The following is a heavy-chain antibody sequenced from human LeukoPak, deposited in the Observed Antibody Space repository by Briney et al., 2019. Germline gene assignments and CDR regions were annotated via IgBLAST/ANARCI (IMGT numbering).Heavy chain of an antibody. CDR1: GGSISSYY. Sequence: PSETLSLTCTVSGGSISSYYWSWIRQPPGKGLEWIGYIYTSGSTNFNPSLKSRVTISVDTSKNQFSLKLSSVTAADTAVYYCARSHYYGSGSPYYYYMDVWGKGTTVTVSS. J-gene: IGHJ6*03. CDR3: ARSHYYGSGSPYYYYMDV. D-gene: IGHD3-10*01. CDR2: IYTSGST. V-gene: IGHV4-4*09.